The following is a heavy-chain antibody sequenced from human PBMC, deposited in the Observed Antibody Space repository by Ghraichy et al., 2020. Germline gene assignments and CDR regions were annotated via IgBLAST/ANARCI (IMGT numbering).Heavy chain of an antibody. V-gene: IGHV3-53*01. D-gene: IGHD1-1*01. Sequence: GGSRRLSCAASGFTVSSNYMSWVRQAPGKGLEWVSVIYSGGSTYYADSVKGRFTISRDNSKNTLYLQMNSLRAEDTAVYYCVNWNDGDGAFDIWGQGTMVTVSS. CDR1: GFTVSSNY. CDR3: VNWNDGDGAFDI. J-gene: IGHJ3*02. CDR2: IYSGGST.